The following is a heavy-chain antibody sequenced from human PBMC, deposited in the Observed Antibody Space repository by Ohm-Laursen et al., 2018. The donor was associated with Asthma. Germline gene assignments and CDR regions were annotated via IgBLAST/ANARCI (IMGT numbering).Heavy chain of an antibody. Sequence: SLRLSCSASGFTFDTYAMNWVRQVPGKGREWVSSIKSGTSDTYYADSVKGRFTISRDNAKNSLYLQMNSLRADDTAVYYCSRVKQFSSAFDIWGQGTMVTVSS. J-gene: IGHJ3*02. CDR2: IKSGTSDT. CDR1: GFTFDTYA. V-gene: IGHV3-21*01. CDR3: SRVKQFSSAFDI. D-gene: IGHD5-24*01.